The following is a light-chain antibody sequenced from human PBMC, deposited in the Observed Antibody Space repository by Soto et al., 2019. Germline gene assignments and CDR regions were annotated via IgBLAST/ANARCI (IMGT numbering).Light chain of an antibody. Sequence: EIVMTQSPATLSVSPGERATLSCRANQSVSSNLAWYQQKPGQAPRLLIYGASTRATGIPARFSASGSGTDFTLTISDVQPEDFALYYCHQRQSWPRTFGQGTKVDIK. J-gene: IGKJ1*01. V-gene: IGKV3-15*01. CDR1: QSVSSN. CDR2: GAS. CDR3: HQRQSWPRT.